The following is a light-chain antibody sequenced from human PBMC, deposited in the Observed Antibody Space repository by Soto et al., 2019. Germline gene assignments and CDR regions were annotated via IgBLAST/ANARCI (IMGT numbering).Light chain of an antibody. CDR1: QGISAD. CDR3: LQDYDYPYT. CDR2: AAS. Sequence: AIPMTQSPSSLSASVGARVTITSRASQGISADFASYQQRPGIAPKLLIYAASNILSGVPSRFSGSGSGTDFTLIISSLQPEDFATYYWLQDYDYPYTFGKGTKLESK. J-gene: IGKJ2*01. V-gene: IGKV1-6*01.